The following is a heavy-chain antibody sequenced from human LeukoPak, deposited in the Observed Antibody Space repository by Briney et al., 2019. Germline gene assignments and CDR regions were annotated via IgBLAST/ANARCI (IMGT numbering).Heavy chain of an antibody. CDR2: IYHSGST. Sequence: SETLSLTCTVSGYSLSSGYYWGWIRQPPGKGLEWIGSIYHSGSTYYNPSLKSRVTISVDTSKNQFSLKLSSVTAEDTAVYYCAREWEPVPFDYWGQGTLVTVSS. CDR3: AREWEPVPFDY. D-gene: IGHD1-26*01. J-gene: IGHJ4*02. CDR1: GYSLSSGYY. V-gene: IGHV4-38-2*02.